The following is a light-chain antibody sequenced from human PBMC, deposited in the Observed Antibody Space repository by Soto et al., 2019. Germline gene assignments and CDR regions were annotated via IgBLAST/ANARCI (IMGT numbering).Light chain of an antibody. CDR2: DAS. CDR1: QSISRW. V-gene: IGKV1-5*01. CDR3: QYYHSY. Sequence: DIQMTQSPSTLSESVGDRFNITCRASQSISRWLAWNQQKPGQAPKLQIYDASTLESGVPPRFSGSGSGTEFTLTITSLQPADFETYYCQYYHSYFGGGTQVESK. J-gene: IGKJ4*01.